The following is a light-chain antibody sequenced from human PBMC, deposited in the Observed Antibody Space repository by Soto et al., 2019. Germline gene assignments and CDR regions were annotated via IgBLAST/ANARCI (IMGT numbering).Light chain of an antibody. CDR2: GAS. Sequence: EIVMTQSPSTLTVSPGDRATLTCRASQSVSSNLAWYQQKRGQDPRILIYGASTRATSIPARFSGSGSGTEVTLTISSLQSEDFSVYYCQHYNNCPSGTFGQGTKVDIK. J-gene: IGKJ1*01. V-gene: IGKV3-15*01. CDR1: QSVSSN. CDR3: QHYNNCPSGT.